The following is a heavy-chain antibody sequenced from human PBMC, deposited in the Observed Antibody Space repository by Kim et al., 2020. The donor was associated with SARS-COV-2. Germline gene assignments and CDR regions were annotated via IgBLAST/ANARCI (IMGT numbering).Heavy chain of an antibody. J-gene: IGHJ4*02. Sequence: SETLSLTCTVSGGSIISSSHYWDWIRQPPGKGLEWIGSVYYSGSTYYNPSLKSRGTISVDTSMNQFSLKLTSVTAADTAIYYCARRTGSYSLRLDYWGQGTLVTVSS. CDR3: ARRTGSYSLRLDY. CDR1: GGSIISSSHY. V-gene: IGHV4-39*07. D-gene: IGHD3-10*01. CDR2: VYYSGST.